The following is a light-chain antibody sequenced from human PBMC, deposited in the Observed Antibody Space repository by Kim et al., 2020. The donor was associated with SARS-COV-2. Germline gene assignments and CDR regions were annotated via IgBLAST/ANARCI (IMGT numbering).Light chain of an antibody. Sequence: ERVVTQSPVTLSVSPGERATLSCRASQGISTNLAWYQQKPGQAPRLLTSAASTRATGIPARFSGGGSGTEFTLTISSLQSEDFAVYYCQQYHDWPPTFGQGTKVDIK. V-gene: IGKV3D-15*01. J-gene: IGKJ1*01. CDR3: QQYHDWPPT. CDR1: QGISTN. CDR2: AAS.